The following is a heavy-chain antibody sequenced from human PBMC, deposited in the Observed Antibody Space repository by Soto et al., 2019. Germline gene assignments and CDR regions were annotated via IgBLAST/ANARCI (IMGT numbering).Heavy chain of an antibody. Sequence: QVQLVESGGGVVQPGRSLRLSCAASGFTFSSYAMHCVRQAPGKGLEWEAVISYDGSNKYYADSVKGRFTISRDNSKNPLYPQMNSLRAEDTAVYCCARAYEGAYFDYWGQGTLVTVSS. CDR2: ISYDGSNK. V-gene: IGHV3-30-3*01. J-gene: IGHJ4*02. CDR1: GFTFSSYA. D-gene: IGHD3-16*01. CDR3: ARAYEGAYFDY.